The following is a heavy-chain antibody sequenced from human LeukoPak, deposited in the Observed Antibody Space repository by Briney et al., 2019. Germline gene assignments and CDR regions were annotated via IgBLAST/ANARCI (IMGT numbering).Heavy chain of an antibody. Sequence: GGSLRLSCAASGFTFSSYWMHWVRQAPGEGLVWVSRISSDGSSTTFADSVKGRFTISRDNAKNTLYLQMNSLRAEDTAVYYCAGISYESRGYYDYWGQGTLVTVSS. J-gene: IGHJ4*02. D-gene: IGHD3-22*01. CDR1: GFTFSSYW. V-gene: IGHV3-74*01. CDR2: ISSDGSST. CDR3: AGISYESRGYYDY.